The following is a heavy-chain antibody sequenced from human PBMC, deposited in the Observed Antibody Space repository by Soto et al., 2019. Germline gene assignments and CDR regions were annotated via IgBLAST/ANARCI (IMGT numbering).Heavy chain of an antibody. V-gene: IGHV4-59*01. CDR2: IFYSGST. CDR1: GGSINTNY. J-gene: IGHJ6*02. CDR3: TRSNTWYNYGMDV. Sequence: QVQLQESGPGLVKPSETLSLTCTVSGGSINTNYWSWIRQPPGKGLEWIGYIFYSGSTNYNPSLKSRVTISVDTSKTQFSLKLTSVTAADTAVYYCTRSNTWYNYGMDVWGQGTTVTVSS. D-gene: IGHD2-21*01.